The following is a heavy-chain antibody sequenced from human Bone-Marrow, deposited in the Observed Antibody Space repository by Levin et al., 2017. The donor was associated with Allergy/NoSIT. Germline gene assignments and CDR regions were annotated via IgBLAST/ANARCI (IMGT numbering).Heavy chain of an antibody. D-gene: IGHD3-16*02. CDR1: GFTFSSYA. Sequence: GSLRLSCAASGFTFSSYAMSWVRQAPGKGLEWVSAISGSGGSTYYADSVKGRFTISRDNSKNTLYLQMNSLRAEDTAVYYCAKDHRGYDYVWGSYRLPEGTFDIWGQGTMVTVSS. CDR3: AKDHRGYDYVWGSYRLPEGTFDI. CDR2: ISGSGGST. V-gene: IGHV3-23*01. J-gene: IGHJ3*02.